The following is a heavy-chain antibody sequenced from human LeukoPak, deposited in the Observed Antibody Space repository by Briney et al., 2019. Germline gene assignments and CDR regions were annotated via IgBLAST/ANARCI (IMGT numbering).Heavy chain of an antibody. Sequence: GRSLRPSCAASGFTFDDYAMHWVRQAPGKGLEWVSGISWNSGSIGYADSVKGRFTISRDNAKNSLYLQMNSLRAEDTAVYYCARVHDYGDYPYYFDYWGQGTLVTVSS. D-gene: IGHD4-17*01. CDR1: GFTFDDYA. J-gene: IGHJ4*02. CDR2: ISWNSGSI. V-gene: IGHV3-9*01. CDR3: ARVHDYGDYPYYFDY.